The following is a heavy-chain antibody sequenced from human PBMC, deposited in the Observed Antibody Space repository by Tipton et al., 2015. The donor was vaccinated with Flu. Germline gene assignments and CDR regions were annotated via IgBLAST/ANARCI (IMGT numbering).Heavy chain of an antibody. Sequence: SLRLSCAASGFTFSGYYMSWIRQAPGKGLEWVSYISSGGSTMYYADSVKGRFTISRDNVKNSMYLQMNSLRVEDTAVYYCARLRDNYWGQGTLVTVSS. CDR2: ISSGGSTM. V-gene: IGHV3-11*04. CDR3: ARLRDNY. CDR1: GFTFSGYY. D-gene: IGHD5-24*01. J-gene: IGHJ4*02.